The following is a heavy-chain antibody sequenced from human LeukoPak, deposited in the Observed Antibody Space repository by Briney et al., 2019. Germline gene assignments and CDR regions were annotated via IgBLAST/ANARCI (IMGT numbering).Heavy chain of an antibody. CDR2: IYRGGTT. J-gene: IGHJ4*02. CDR3: ARDYYYDNSGQPVRVDY. D-gene: IGHD3-22*01. Sequence: PGGSLRLSCVASGFNLSSNYMSWIRQVPGKGPEWLSVIYRGGTTYYTNSVKGRFIISRDNSKNTLYLEMNNLRAEDTAVYYCARDYYYDNSGQPVRVDYWGPGTLVTVSS. CDR1: GFNLSSNY. V-gene: IGHV3-66*01.